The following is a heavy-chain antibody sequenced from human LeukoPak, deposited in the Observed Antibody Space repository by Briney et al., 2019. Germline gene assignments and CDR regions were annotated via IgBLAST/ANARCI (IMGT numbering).Heavy chain of an antibody. CDR3: ARAQYCTNGVCYTNGWFDP. J-gene: IGHJ5*02. Sequence: SETLSLTCTVSGGSISSYYWSWLRQPPGKGLEWIGYIYYSGSTNYNPSLKSRVTISVDTSKNQFSLKLSSVTAADTAVYYCARAQYCTNGVCYTNGWFDPWGQGTLVTVSS. V-gene: IGHV4-59*01. CDR1: GGSISSYY. D-gene: IGHD2-8*01. CDR2: IYYSGST.